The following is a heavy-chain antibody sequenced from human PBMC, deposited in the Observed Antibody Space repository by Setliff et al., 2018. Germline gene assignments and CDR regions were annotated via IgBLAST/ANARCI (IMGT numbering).Heavy chain of an antibody. D-gene: IGHD6-13*01. CDR2: IYPADSDP. J-gene: IGHJ3*01. CDR1: GYTFTNYW. V-gene: IGHV5-51*01. CDR3: ARSGSSSWYNDVFDF. Sequence: GESLKISCQGSGYTFTNYWIGWVRQMPGKGLELMGIIYPADSDPRYSPSFQGKVTISVDKFINTAYLQWSSLKASDTAMYYCARSGSSSWYNDVFDFWGPGTMVTVSS.